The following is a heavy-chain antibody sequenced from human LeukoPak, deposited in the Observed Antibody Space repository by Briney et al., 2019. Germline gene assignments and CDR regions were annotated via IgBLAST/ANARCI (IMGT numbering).Heavy chain of an antibody. V-gene: IGHV4-39*01. CDR1: SGSISSDRYY. Sequence: KPSETLSLTCTVSSGSISSDRYYWGWIRQPPGKGLEWIGNVFYSGSTYYNPSLKSRVTISVDTSKNQFSLKLSSVTAADTAMYYCARHIRRSGSYYVYLDYWGQGTLVTVSS. D-gene: IGHD1-26*01. CDR3: ARHIRRSGSYYVYLDY. J-gene: IGHJ4*02. CDR2: VFYSGST.